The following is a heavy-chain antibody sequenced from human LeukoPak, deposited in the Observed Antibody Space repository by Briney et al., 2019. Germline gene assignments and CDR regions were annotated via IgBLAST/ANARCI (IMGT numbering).Heavy chain of an antibody. J-gene: IGHJ6*02. CDR1: GFTFSSYA. CDR2: ISNGGHST. CDR3: AKNVITEYYYYGMDV. V-gene: IGHV3-23*01. Sequence: PGGSLRLSCAASGFTFSSYAITWVRQAPGKGLEWVSAISNGGHSTYYADSVRGRFTISRDSSKNSLYLQMNSLRAEDTAVYYCAKNVITEYYYYGMDVWGQGTTVTVSS. D-gene: IGHD3-16*01.